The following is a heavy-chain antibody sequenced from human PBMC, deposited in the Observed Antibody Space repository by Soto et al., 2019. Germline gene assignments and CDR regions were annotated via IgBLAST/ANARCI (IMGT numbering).Heavy chain of an antibody. CDR3: AKGASGWYSAFDQ. D-gene: IGHD6-19*01. J-gene: IGHJ4*02. V-gene: IGHV3-23*01. CDR2: ISVSGGTT. Sequence: GGSLRLSCAASGFTFSNYAMSWVRQAPGKGLELVSAISVSGGTTYYTDSVKGRFTISRDSSKKTIFLQMNSLRAEDTAVYYCAKGASGWYSAFDQWGQGTLVTVSS. CDR1: GFTFSNYA.